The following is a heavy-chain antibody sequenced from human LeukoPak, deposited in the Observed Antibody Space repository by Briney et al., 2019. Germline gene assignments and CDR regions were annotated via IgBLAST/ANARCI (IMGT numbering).Heavy chain of an antibody. CDR3: ARDRRDGYNYGDAFDI. D-gene: IGHD5-24*01. CDR2: ISNSSSYI. V-gene: IGHV3-21*01. CDR1: GFTFSSYS. Sequence: GGSLRLSCAASGFTFSSYSMNWVRQAPGKGLEWVSSISNSSSYIYYADSVKGRFTISRDNAKNSLYLQMNSLRAEDTAVYYCARDRRDGYNYGDAFDIWGQGTMVTVSS. J-gene: IGHJ3*02.